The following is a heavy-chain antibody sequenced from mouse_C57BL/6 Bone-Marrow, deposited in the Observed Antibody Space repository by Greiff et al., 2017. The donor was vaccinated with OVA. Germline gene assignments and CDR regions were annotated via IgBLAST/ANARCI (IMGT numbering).Heavy chain of an antibody. J-gene: IGHJ3*01. V-gene: IGHV1-50*01. Sequence: QVQLQQPGAELVKPGASVKLSCKASGYTFTSYWMQWVKQRPGQGLEWSGEIDPSDSYTNYNQKFKGKATLTVDTSSSTAYMQLSSLTSEDSAVYYCARWLLQAYWGQGTLVTVSA. CDR1: GYTFTSYW. CDR3: ARWLLQAY. D-gene: IGHD2-3*01. CDR2: IDPSDSYT.